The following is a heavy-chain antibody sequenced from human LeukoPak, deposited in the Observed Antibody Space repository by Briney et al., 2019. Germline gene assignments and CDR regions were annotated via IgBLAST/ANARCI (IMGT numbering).Heavy chain of an antibody. Sequence: ASVKVSCKASGYTFTGYYMRWVRQAPGQGLEWMGWINPNSGGTNYAQKFRGRVTMTRDTSISTAYMELSRLRSDDTAVYYCARDYGDSGPFDYWGQGTLVTVSS. CDR3: ARDYGDSGPFDY. D-gene: IGHD4-17*01. J-gene: IGHJ4*02. V-gene: IGHV1-2*02. CDR1: GYTFTGYY. CDR2: INPNSGGT.